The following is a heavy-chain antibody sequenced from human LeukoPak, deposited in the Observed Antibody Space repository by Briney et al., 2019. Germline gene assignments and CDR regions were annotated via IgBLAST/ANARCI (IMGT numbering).Heavy chain of an antibody. V-gene: IGHV3-48*01. CDR2: ISSSSSTI. CDR3: ARDPNSNYGMDFYYYMDV. D-gene: IGHD4-11*01. Sequence: RGSLRLSCAASGFTFSSYSMNWVRQAPGKGLEWVSYISSSSSTIYYADSVKGRFTISRDNAKNSLYLQMNSLRAEDTAVYYCARDPNSNYGMDFYYYMDVWGKGTTVTVSS. CDR1: GFTFSSYS. J-gene: IGHJ6*03.